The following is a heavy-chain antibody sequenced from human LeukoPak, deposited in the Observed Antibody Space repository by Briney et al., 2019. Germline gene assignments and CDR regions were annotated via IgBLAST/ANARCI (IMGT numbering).Heavy chain of an antibody. CDR2: IRNDGSKK. CDR1: GFTFSSYG. Sequence: PGGSLRLSCAASGFTFSSYGMHWVRQAPGKGLEWVTFIRNDGSKKYYADSVKGRLTISRDNSKNTLYLQMNSLRAEDTAVYYCAKDSVRISSFDYRGQGILVTVSS. V-gene: IGHV3-30*02. CDR3: AKDSVRISSFDY. J-gene: IGHJ4*02. D-gene: IGHD6-6*01.